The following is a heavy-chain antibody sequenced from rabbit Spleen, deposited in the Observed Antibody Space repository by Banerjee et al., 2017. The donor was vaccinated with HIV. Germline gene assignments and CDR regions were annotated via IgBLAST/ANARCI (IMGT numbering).Heavy chain of an antibody. CDR2: INIITKRA. J-gene: IGHJ3*01. CDR3: ARDLAGIIGWNFGL. V-gene: IGHV1S45*01. CDR1: GLDFSVGDV. Sequence: QQQVVESGGGLVKPGASLTLSCKASGLDFSVGDVMCWVRQAPGKGLEWIGCINIITKRAVYANWASGRFTFSKTSSTTVTLQMTSLTAADTATYFCARDLAGIIGWNFGLWGQGTLVTVS. D-gene: IGHD4-1*01.